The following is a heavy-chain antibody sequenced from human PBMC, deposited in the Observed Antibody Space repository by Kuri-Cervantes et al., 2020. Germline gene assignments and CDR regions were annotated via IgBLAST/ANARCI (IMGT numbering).Heavy chain of an antibody. CDR2: ISGYNGNT. CDR3: ARSHGVVVTFTPHDAFDI. V-gene: IGHV1-18*01. Sequence: ASVKVSCKASGYTFTSYGISWVRQAPGQGLEWMGWISGYNGNTNYAQKFQGRVTVTTDTSTSTVYMELRSLRSDDTAVYYCARSHGVVVTFTPHDAFDIWGQGTMVTVSS. J-gene: IGHJ3*02. CDR1: GYTFTSYG. D-gene: IGHD2-15*01.